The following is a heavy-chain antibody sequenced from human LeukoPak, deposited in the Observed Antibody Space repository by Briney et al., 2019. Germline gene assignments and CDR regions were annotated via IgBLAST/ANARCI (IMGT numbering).Heavy chain of an antibody. D-gene: IGHD3-22*01. CDR1: GGSISTYY. CDR2: IFYSGST. CDR3: ARGNSYYDTSGYFPWESFQH. Sequence: SETLSLTCTVSGGSISTYYWSWIRQPPGKGLEWIGYIFYSGSTNYNPSLKSRVTISVDTSKNQFSLKLSSVTAADTAVYYCARGNSYYDTSGYFPWESFQHWGQGTLVTVSS. V-gene: IGHV4-59*01. J-gene: IGHJ1*01.